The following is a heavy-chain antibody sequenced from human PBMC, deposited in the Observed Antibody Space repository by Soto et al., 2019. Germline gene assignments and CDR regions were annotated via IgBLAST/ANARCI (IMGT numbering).Heavy chain of an antibody. D-gene: IGHD2-21*02. V-gene: IGHV3-30-3*01. Sequence: QVQLVESGGGVVQPGRSLRLSCAASGFTFSSYAMHWVRQAPGKGLEWVAVISYDGSDKYYADSVKGRFTISRDNSNNTLYLQMNSLGAEDTSVYYCARYIVVVTATYAFDIWGQGTMVTVSS. J-gene: IGHJ3*02. CDR2: ISYDGSDK. CDR3: ARYIVVVTATYAFDI. CDR1: GFTFSSYA.